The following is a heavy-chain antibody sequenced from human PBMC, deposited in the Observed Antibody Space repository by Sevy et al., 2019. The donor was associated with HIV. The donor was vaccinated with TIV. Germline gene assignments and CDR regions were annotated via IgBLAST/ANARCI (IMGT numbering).Heavy chain of an antibody. CDR2: IYSGDSI. CDR3: AVVAEGY. D-gene: IGHD6-13*01. CDR1: GFTVSSNY. Sequence: GGSLRLSCAASGFTVSSNYMSWVRQAPGKGLEWVSVIYSGDSISYADSVKGRFTIPRDNSKNTLYLQMNSLRAEDTAVYYCAVVAEGYWGQGTLVTVSS. V-gene: IGHV3-53*01. J-gene: IGHJ4*02.